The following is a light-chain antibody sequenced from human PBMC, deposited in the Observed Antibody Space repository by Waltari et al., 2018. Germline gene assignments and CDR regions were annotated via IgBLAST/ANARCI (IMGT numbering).Light chain of an antibody. V-gene: IGKV3-11*01. CDR2: DAS. CDR1: QRVSSY. CDR3: QQLSNWPPA. J-gene: IGKJ3*01. Sequence: EIVLTQSPATLSLSPGERATLSCRASQRVSSYLAWYQQKPGQAPRLLISDASNRATGIPARFSGSGSGTDFTLTISSLEPEDFAVYYCQQLSNWPPAFGPGTKVDIK.